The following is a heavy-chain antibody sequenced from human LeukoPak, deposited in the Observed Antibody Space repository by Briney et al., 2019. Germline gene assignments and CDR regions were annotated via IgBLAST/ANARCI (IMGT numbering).Heavy chain of an antibody. CDR1: GYTLTELS. D-gene: IGHD6-13*01. J-gene: IGHJ6*03. V-gene: IGHV1-24*01. CDR2: FDPEDGET. Sequence: ASVKVSCKVSGYTLTELSTHWVRQAPGKGLEWMGGFDPEDGETIYAQKFQGRVTMTEDTSTDTAYMELSSLRSEDTAVYYCATAVPQQPGYYYYYMDVWGKGTTVTVSS. CDR3: ATAVPQQPGYYYYYMDV.